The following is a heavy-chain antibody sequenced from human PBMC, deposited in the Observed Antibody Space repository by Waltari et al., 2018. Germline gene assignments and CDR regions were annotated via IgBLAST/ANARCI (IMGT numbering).Heavy chain of an antibody. Sequence: QVQLQESGPGLVKPSETLSLTCTVSGGSISSHYWSWIRQPPGKGLEWIGYIYYSGSTNYNPSLKSRVTISVDTSKNQFSLKLRSEDTAVYYCARDLSCCDQMGYYYGMDVWGQGTTVTVSS. D-gene: IGHD2-2*01. CDR3: ARDLSCCDQMGYYYGMDV. J-gene: IGHJ6*02. CDR1: GGSISSHY. CDR2: IYYSGST. V-gene: IGHV4-59*11.